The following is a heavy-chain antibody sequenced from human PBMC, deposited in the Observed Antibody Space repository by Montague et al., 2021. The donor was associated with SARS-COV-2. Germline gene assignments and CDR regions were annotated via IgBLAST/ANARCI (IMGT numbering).Heavy chain of an antibody. Sequence: SETLSLTCTVSGGSTASHYWNWIRQSPGKRPEWIGYIYYNGDTNYNPSPQIRVTISIDTSENQFSLRLNSVTAADTAVYCCARGCAFDPWGQGRLVTVSS. V-gene: IGHV4-59*08. CDR3: ARGCAFDP. CDR2: IYYNGDT. D-gene: IGHD6-19*01. CDR1: GGSTASHY. J-gene: IGHJ3*01.